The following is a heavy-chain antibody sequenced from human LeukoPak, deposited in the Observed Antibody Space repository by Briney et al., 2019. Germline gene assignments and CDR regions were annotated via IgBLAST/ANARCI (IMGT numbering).Heavy chain of an antibody. V-gene: IGHV4-30-2*01. Sequence: SSQTLSLTCTVSGGSISSGGYYWSWLRQPPGKGLEWIGYIYHSGSTYYHPSLKSRVTISVDRSKSQFSLKLSSVTAADTAVYYCARGRTESIFGVVTHSLQFDYWGQGTLVTVSS. CDR2: IYHSGST. CDR1: GGSISSGGYY. J-gene: IGHJ4*02. CDR3: ARGRTESIFGVVTHSLQFDY. D-gene: IGHD3-3*01.